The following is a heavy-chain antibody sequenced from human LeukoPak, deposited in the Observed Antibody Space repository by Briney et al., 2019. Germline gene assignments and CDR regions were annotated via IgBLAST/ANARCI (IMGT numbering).Heavy chain of an antibody. J-gene: IGHJ3*02. D-gene: IGHD2-2*02. CDR2: ISGRGGST. CDR3: AKDQSHTYCSSTSCYMEEAFDI. Sequence: GGSLRLSCAASGFTFSSYAMSWVRQAPGKGLEWVSAISGRGGSTYYADSVKGRFTISRDNSKNTLYLQMNSLRAEDTAVYYCAKDQSHTYCSSTSCYMEEAFDIWGQGTMVTVSS. CDR1: GFTFSSYA. V-gene: IGHV3-23*01.